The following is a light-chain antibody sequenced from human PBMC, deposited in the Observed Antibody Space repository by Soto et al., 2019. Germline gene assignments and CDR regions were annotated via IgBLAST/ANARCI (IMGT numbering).Light chain of an antibody. CDR2: GAS. J-gene: IGKJ1*01. Sequence: EIVLTQSPGTLSLSPGERATLSCRASQSVSSNYLAWYQQKPGHAPRLLIYGASSRATGSPDRFSGSGSGTDFTLTISRLEPEDFAVYYCQQYDSSPWTFGQGTKVEIK. CDR3: QQYDSSPWT. CDR1: QSVSSNY. V-gene: IGKV3-20*01.